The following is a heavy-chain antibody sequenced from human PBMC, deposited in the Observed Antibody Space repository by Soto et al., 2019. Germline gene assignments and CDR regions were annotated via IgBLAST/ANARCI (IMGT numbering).Heavy chain of an antibody. CDR2: ISYDGSNK. Sequence: GGSLRLSCAASGVTFSSYGMHWVRQAPGKGLEWVAVISYDGSNKYYADSVKGRFTISRDNSKNTLYLQMNSLRAEDTAVYYCAKDFRSVAGSFDYWGQGTLVTVSS. V-gene: IGHV3-30*18. D-gene: IGHD6-19*01. CDR1: GVTFSSYG. J-gene: IGHJ4*02. CDR3: AKDFRSVAGSFDY.